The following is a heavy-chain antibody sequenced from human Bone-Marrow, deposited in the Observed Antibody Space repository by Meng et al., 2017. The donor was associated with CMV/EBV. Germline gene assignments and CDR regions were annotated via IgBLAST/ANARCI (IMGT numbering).Heavy chain of an antibody. CDR2: IYYSGST. D-gene: IGHD7-27*01. Sequence: QLQRQESGPGLVKPSQPLSLTCTVSVGSISSGDYYWSWIRQPPGKGLEWIGYIYYSGSTYYNPSLKSRVTISVDTSKNQFSLKLSSVTAADTAVYYCASMLTGDPLRDYWGQGTLVTVSS. CDR3: ASMLTGDPLRDY. CDR1: VGSISSGDYY. V-gene: IGHV4-30-4*08. J-gene: IGHJ4*02.